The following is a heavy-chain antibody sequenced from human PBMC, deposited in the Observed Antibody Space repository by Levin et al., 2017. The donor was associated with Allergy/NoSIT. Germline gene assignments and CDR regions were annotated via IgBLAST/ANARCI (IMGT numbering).Heavy chain of an antibody. CDR3: ARGLYGSGSQEFDY. Sequence: GASVKVSCKASGYTFSNYDIIWVRQAPGQGLEWMGRMKRNSGDTGYAQKFQGRVTMTRDTSIGTAYMELSSLRSEDTAVYYCARGLYGSGSQEFDYWGQGTLVTVSS. V-gene: IGHV1-8*01. CDR2: MKRNSGDT. J-gene: IGHJ4*02. D-gene: IGHD3-10*01. CDR1: GYTFSNYD.